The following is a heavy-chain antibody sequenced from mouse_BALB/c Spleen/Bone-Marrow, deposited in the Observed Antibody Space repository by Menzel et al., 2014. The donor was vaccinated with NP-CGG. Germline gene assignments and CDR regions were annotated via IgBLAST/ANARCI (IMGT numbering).Heavy chain of an antibody. CDR1: GYAFSLYW. CDR3: ARGGISIDY. J-gene: IGHJ2*01. V-gene: IGHV1-80*01. Sequence: QVQLQQSGAELVRPGSSVKISCKASGYAFSLYWVNWVKQRPGQGLEWIGQIYPGDDDTDNNGKFKGKATLTADRSSSTAYMQLGSLTSEDSAVYFCARGGISIDYWGHGTTLTVSS. CDR2: IYPGDDDT.